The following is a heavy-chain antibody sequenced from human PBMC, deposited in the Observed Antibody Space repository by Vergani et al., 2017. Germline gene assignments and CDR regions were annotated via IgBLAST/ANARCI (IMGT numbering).Heavy chain of an antibody. CDR2: INPSGGST. CDR3: AREGFGGVIVPFYYGMDG. CDR1: GYTFTSYY. J-gene: IGHJ6*02. D-gene: IGHD3-16*02. V-gene: IGHV1-46*01. Sequence: QVQLVQSGAEVKKPGASVKVSCKASGYTFTSYYMHWVRQAPGQGLEWMGIINPSGGSTSYAQKFQGRVTMTRDTSTSTVYMELSSRRSEDTAVYYGAREGFGGVIVPFYYGMDGWGQGTTVTVSS.